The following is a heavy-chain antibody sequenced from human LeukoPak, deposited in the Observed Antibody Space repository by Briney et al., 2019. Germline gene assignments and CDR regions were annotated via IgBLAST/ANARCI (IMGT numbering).Heavy chain of an antibody. Sequence: SVKVSCKASGGTFSSYAISWVRQAPGQGLEWMGRIIPILGIANYAQKFQGRVTITADKSTSTAYMELSSLRSEDTAVYYCARRDCVGDCYSNWFDPWGQGTLVTVSS. CDR1: GGTFSSYA. D-gene: IGHD2-21*02. CDR2: IIPILGIA. V-gene: IGHV1-69*04. CDR3: ARRDCVGDCYSNWFDP. J-gene: IGHJ5*02.